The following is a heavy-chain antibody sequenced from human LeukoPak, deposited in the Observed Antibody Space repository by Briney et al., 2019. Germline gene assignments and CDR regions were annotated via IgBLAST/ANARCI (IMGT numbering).Heavy chain of an antibody. CDR1: GYTVTSYG. Sequence: GASVKVSCKASGYTVTSYGISWVRQAPGQGLEWMGWISAYNGNTNYAQKLQGRVTMTTDTSTSTAYMELRSLRSDDTAVYYCAREDKDYYGSGSLDYWGQGTLVTVSS. J-gene: IGHJ4*02. V-gene: IGHV1-18*01. CDR2: ISAYNGNT. CDR3: AREDKDYYGSGSLDY. D-gene: IGHD3-10*01.